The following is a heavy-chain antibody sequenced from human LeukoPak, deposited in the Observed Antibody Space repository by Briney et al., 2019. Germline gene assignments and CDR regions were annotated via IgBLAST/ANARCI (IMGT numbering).Heavy chain of an antibody. CDR1: GFTFSSYT. Sequence: PGGSLRLSCAASGFTFSSYTMSWVRQAPGKGLAWVSGIDSSGTKTTYADSVKGRFTISRDNPRNTLYLQMNSLRAEDTAVYYCANSPRIAAAGAGLDYWGQGTLVTVSS. J-gene: IGHJ4*02. D-gene: IGHD6-13*01. CDR3: ANSPRIAAAGAGLDY. CDR2: IDSSGTKT. V-gene: IGHV3-23*05.